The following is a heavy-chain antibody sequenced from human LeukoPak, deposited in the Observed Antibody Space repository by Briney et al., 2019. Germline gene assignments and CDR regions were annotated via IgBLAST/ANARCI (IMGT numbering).Heavy chain of an antibody. Sequence: ASVKVSCKASGCTFTSYGISWVRQAPGQGLEWMGWISAYNGNTNYAQKLQGRVTMTTDTSTSTAYMELRSLRSDDTAVYYCARRRNYNYYYYYMDVGGKGTTVTVSS. V-gene: IGHV1-18*01. CDR2: ISAYNGNT. CDR1: GCTFTSYG. D-gene: IGHD1-7*01. CDR3: ARRRNYNYYYYYMDV. J-gene: IGHJ6*03.